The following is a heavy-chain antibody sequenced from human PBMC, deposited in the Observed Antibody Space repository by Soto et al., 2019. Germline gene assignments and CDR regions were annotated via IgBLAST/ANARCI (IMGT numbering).Heavy chain of an antibody. CDR1: GFTFSDYW. CDR2: IKQDGSEK. V-gene: IGHV3-7*02. J-gene: IGHJ4*02. CDR3: AIGGAIAGRWGY. D-gene: IGHD3-10*01. Sequence: EVLLVDSRGGLVQPGGSLTLSCAASGFTFSDYWMTWVRQAPGKGLEWVANIKQDGSEKSYVDSVKGRFTISRDNARNSLFLQMDSLRDEDTAVYYCAIGGAIAGRWGYWGQGTRVTVSS.